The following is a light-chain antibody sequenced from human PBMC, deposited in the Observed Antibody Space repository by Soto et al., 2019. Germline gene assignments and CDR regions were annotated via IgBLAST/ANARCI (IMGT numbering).Light chain of an antibody. CDR2: DVS. V-gene: IGLV2-14*03. CDR3: SSYTSTSTLVV. CDR1: SSDVGGYNY. J-gene: IGLJ2*01. Sequence: QSALTQPASVSGSPGQSITISCTGTSSDVGGYNYVSWYQHHPGKAPKLMIYDVSNRPSGISNRFSGSKSGNTASLTISGLQADDVADYYCSSYTSTSTLVVFGGGTQLTVL.